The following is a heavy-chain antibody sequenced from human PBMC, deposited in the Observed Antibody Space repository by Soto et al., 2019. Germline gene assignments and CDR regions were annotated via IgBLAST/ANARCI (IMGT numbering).Heavy chain of an antibody. CDR2: ISSDGSST. V-gene: IGHV3-74*01. D-gene: IGHD6-13*01. Sequence: PGGSLRLSCAASGFTFSNFAMSWVRQAPGKGLEWVSRISSDGSSTSYADSVKGRFTISRDNAKNTLYLQMNSLRAEDTAVYYCARGAAGPVYYCYYMDVWGKGTTVTVSS. CDR1: GFTFSNFA. J-gene: IGHJ6*03. CDR3: ARGAAGPVYYCYYMDV.